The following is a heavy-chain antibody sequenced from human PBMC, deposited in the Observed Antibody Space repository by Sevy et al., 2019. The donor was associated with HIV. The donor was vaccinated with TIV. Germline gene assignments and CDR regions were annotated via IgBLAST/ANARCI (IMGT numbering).Heavy chain of an antibody. CDR2: IYTSGST. D-gene: IGHD2-8*01. CDR1: GGSISSYY. J-gene: IGHJ4*02. CDR3: AREGYCTNGVCYRDY. Sequence: SETLSLTCTVSGGSISSYYWSWIRQPAGKGLEWIGRIYTSGSTNYNPSLKSRVTMSVDTSKNQFSLKLSSVTAADTAMYYCAREGYCTNGVCYRDYWGQGTLVTVSS. V-gene: IGHV4-4*07.